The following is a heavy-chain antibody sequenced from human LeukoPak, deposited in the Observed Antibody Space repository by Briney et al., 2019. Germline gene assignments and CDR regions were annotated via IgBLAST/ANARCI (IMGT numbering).Heavy chain of an antibody. CDR2: IYIFSGST. J-gene: IGHJ5*02. CDR3: ARVDGSCSGGSCPSGNWFDP. Sequence: TLSLTCTVSGGSISSGRNYWTWIRQPAGTGLEWIGRIYIFSGSTNYNPSLKSRVTISVDTSKDQFSLKLTSVTAADTAVYYCARVDGSCSGGSCPSGNWFDPWGQGTLVTVSS. V-gene: IGHV4-61*02. D-gene: IGHD2-15*01. CDR1: GGSISSGRNY.